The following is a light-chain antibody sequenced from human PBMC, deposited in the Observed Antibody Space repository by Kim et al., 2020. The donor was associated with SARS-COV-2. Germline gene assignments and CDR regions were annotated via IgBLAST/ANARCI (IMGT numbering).Light chain of an antibody. CDR3: QQLHPYPIT. CDR2: DAS. J-gene: IGKJ5*01. Sequence: ASVGDRVTITCRASQVINNLLVWYQQQPGNAPKVLIKDASGLQSGVPSRFSGSGFGTDFTLIINSLQPEDFATYYCQQLHPYPITFGQGTRLEIK. V-gene: IGKV1-9*01. CDR1: QVINNL.